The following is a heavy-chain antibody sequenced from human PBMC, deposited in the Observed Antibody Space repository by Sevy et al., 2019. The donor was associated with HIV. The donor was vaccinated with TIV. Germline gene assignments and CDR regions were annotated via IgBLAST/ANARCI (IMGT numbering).Heavy chain of an antibody. CDR2: IYYSGGT. CDR1: GGSISSSSYY. D-gene: IGHD3-22*01. CDR3: ARLQAYYSEPFDY. V-gene: IGHV4-39*01. Sequence: SETLSLTCTVSGGSISSSSYYWGWIRQPPGKGLEWIGSIYYSGGTYYNPSLKSRVTISVDTSKNQFSLKLSSVTAADTAVYYCARLQAYYSEPFDYWGQGTLVTVSS. J-gene: IGHJ4*02.